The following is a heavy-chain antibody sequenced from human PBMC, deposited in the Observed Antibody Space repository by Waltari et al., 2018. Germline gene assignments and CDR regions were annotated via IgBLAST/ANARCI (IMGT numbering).Heavy chain of an antibody. Sequence: QLQLQESGPGLVKPSETLSLTCTVSGGSISSSSYYWGWIRQPPGKGLEWIWSIYYSGSTYYNPSLKSRVTISVDTSKNQFSLKLSSVTAADTAVYYCARHQATVTTPGAFDIWGQGTMVTVSS. CDR1: GGSISSSSYY. V-gene: IGHV4-39*01. CDR3: ARHQATVTTPGAFDI. J-gene: IGHJ3*02. D-gene: IGHD4-17*01. CDR2: IYYSGST.